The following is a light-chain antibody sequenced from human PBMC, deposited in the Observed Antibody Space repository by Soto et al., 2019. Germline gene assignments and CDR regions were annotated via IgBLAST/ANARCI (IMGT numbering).Light chain of an antibody. Sequence: QCLLTQPRSVSGSPGQSFTISCTGTISDVGTYDFVSWYQQHPGKAPRLMIFDVSERPSGVPDRFSGSKSGNTASLTISGLQAEDEADYYCCLYAVTFYVFGTGTKVTVL. CDR1: ISDVGTYDF. J-gene: IGLJ1*01. CDR3: CLYAVTFYV. V-gene: IGLV2-11*01. CDR2: DVS.